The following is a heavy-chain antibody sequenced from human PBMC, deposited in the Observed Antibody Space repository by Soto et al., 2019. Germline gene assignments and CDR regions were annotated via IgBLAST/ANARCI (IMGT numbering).Heavy chain of an antibody. D-gene: IGHD4-17*01. Sequence: QVQLQESGPGLVKPSETLSLTCTVSGGSISSYYWNWIRQPPGKGLEWIAYIYYSGSTNYNPSLKSRVTISLDTSKTQFSLKLSSVTAADTAVYYCARDRGAYGFFDYWGQGNLVTVSS. CDR2: IYYSGST. CDR3: ARDRGAYGFFDY. J-gene: IGHJ4*02. V-gene: IGHV4-59*01. CDR1: GGSISSYY.